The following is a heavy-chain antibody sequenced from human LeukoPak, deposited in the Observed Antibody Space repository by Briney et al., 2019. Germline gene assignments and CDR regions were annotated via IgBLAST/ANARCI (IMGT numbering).Heavy chain of an antibody. CDR1: GFTFSIYA. CDR3: ANRGIAAAASFDY. Sequence: GGSLRLSCAASGFTFSIYAMSWVRQAPGKGLEWVSTISGNGDYTYYAASVKGRFTISRDNSKNTLYLQMNSLRADDTAVYYCANRGIAAAASFDYWGQGTPVSVSS. V-gene: IGHV3-23*01. CDR2: ISGNGDYT. D-gene: IGHD6-13*01. J-gene: IGHJ4*02.